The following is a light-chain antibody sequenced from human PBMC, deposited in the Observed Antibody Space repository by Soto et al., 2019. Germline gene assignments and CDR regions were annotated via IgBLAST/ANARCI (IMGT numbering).Light chain of an antibody. V-gene: IGKV1-5*03. CDR1: QSISSW. CDR2: KAS. Sequence: DIQMTQSPSTLSASVGDRVTITCRASQSISSWLAWYQQKPGKAPKLLIYKASSLESGVPSRFSGSGSGTEFTLTISRLQPYDFATYYCQQYNSYLFTFGPGTKVDIK. J-gene: IGKJ3*01. CDR3: QQYNSYLFT.